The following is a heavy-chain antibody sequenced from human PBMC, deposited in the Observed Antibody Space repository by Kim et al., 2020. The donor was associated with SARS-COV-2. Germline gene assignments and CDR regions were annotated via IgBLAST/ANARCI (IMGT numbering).Heavy chain of an antibody. Sequence: ADSVKGRFTSSRDNAKNTLYLQMNSLRAEDTAVYYCARRHFSSGWYYFDYWGQGTLVTVSS. D-gene: IGHD6-19*01. J-gene: IGHJ4*02. CDR3: ARRHFSSGWYYFDY. V-gene: IGHV3-74*01.